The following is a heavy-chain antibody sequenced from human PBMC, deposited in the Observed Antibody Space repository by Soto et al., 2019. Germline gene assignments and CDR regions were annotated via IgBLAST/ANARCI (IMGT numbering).Heavy chain of an antibody. V-gene: IGHV4-30-4*01. CDR1: GDSMGSGDYY. CDR2: IYYIGTT. J-gene: IGHJ5*02. D-gene: IGHD3-10*01. CDR3: SRGSTYYGFLT. Sequence: QVQLQESGPGLVKPSQTLSLTCTVSGDSMGSGDYYWTWIRQPPRKGLEWIGYIYYIGTTFYNPSLESRVNISMDTSKNLFSLRLTSVTAAYTAVYYCSRGSTYYGFLTWGQGTLVTVTS.